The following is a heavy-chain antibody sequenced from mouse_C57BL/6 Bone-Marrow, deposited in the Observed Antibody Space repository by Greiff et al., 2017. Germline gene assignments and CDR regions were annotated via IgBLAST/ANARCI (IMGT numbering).Heavy chain of an antibody. CDR3: AILSMDY. D-gene: IGHD1-1*02. V-gene: IGHV1-69*01. Sequence: VQLQQPGAELVMPGASVKLSCKASGYTFTSYWMHWVKQRPGKGLEWIGEIAPSDSYNNSNQKFKGKSTLTVDKSSSTAFMQLSSRTSENSSVYYGAILSMDYWGQGTSVTVSS. CDR2: IAPSDSYN. J-gene: IGHJ4*01. CDR1: GYTFTSYW.